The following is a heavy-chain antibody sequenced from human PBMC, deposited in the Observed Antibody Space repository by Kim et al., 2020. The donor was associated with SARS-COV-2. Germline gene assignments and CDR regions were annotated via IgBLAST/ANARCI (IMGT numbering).Heavy chain of an antibody. CDR3: ARAEKLGYCSSTSCYWFHP. Sequence: ASVKVSCKASGYTFTGYYMHWVRQAPGQGLEWMGWINPNSGGTNYAQKFQGRVTMTRDTSISTAYMELSRLRSDDTAVYYCARAEKLGYCSSTSCYWFHPWGQGTLVTVSS. V-gene: IGHV1-2*02. J-gene: IGHJ5*02. D-gene: IGHD2-2*01. CDR2: INPNSGGT. CDR1: GYTFTGYY.